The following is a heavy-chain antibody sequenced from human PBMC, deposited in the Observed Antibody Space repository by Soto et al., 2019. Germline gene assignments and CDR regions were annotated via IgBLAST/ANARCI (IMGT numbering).Heavy chain of an antibody. CDR3: ARDPADY. J-gene: IGHJ4*02. CDR2: VNAGNGDT. CDR1: GYTFTTYT. V-gene: IGHV1-3*01. Sequence: ASVKVSCKASGYTFTTYTIHWVRQAPGQRLEWMGWVNAGNGDTKYSRNFQGRVTISRDTSASTAYMEVSNLRSEDTAVYYCARDPADYWGQGTLVTVSS.